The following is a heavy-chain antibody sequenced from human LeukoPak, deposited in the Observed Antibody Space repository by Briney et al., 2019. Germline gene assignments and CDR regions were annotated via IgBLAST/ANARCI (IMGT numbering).Heavy chain of an antibody. V-gene: IGHV4-4*09. CDR3: ARADYYYYMDV. J-gene: IGHJ6*03. Sequence: SETLSLTCTVSGGSISSYYWSWIRQPPGKGLEWIGYIYTSGSTNYNPSLKSRVTISVDTSKNQFSLKLSSVTAADTAVYYCARADYYYYMDVWGKGTTDTVSS. CDR2: IYTSGST. CDR1: GGSISSYY.